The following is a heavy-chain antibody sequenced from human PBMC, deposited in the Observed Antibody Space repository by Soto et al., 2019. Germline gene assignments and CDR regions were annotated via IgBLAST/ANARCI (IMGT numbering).Heavy chain of an antibody. J-gene: IGHJ5*02. CDR3: TPLPLAP. D-gene: IGHD1-1*01. CDR2: VNPNTGLT. V-gene: IGHV1-2*02. Sequence: VAVNVSCKTSGYTFTALYMNWVRQAPGQGLELMGWVNPNTGLTKLAQKFQGRVTMTRXXXXXXAXMXLXXLTSDDTAVYYCTPLPLAPWAQGSLGTVSS. CDR1: GYTFTALY.